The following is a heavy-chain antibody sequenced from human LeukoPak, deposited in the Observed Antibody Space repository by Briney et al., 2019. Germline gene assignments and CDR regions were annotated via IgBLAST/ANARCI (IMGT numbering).Heavy chain of an antibody. D-gene: IGHD5-12*01. CDR2: IYSGGST. J-gene: IGHJ4*02. CDR1: GFTVSSNY. V-gene: IGHV3-66*01. Sequence: PGGSLRLSCVGSGFTVSSNYMSWVRQAPGKGLEWVSVIYSGGSTYYADSVKGRFTISRDNSKDTLYLQMNSLRAEDTAVYYCALVATNAFEYWGQGTLVTVSS. CDR3: ALVATNAFEY.